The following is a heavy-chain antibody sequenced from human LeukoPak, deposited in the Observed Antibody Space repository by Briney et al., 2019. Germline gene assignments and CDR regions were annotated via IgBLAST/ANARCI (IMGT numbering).Heavy chain of an antibody. V-gene: IGHV3-21*01. CDR1: GFTFSSYA. J-gene: IGHJ4*02. Sequence: GGSLRLSCAASGFTFSSYAMNWVRQAPGKGLEWVSSIYSSSSYIYYADSVKGRFTISRANAKNSLFLQMNSLRAEDTAVYYCARGPHGGFVIIPTEFWGQGTLVTVSS. D-gene: IGHD3-3*01. CDR2: IYSSSSYI. CDR3: ARGPHGGFVIIPTEF.